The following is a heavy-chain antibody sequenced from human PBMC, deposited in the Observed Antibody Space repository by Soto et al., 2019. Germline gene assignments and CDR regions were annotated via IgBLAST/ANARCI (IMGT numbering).Heavy chain of an antibody. V-gene: IGHV4-31*03. CDR3: ARGRAARPVYYYYGMDV. D-gene: IGHD6-6*01. Sequence: SETLSLTCTVSGGSISSGGYYWSWIRQHPGKGLEWIGYIYYSGSTYYNPSLKSRVTISVDTSKNQFSLKLSSVTAADTAVYYCARGRAARPVYYYYGMDVWGQGTTVTVSS. J-gene: IGHJ6*02. CDR1: GGSISSGGYY. CDR2: IYYSGST.